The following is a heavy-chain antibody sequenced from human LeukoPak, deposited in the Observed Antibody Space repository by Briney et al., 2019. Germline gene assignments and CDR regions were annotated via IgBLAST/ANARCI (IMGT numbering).Heavy chain of an antibody. CDR2: IVVGSGNT. V-gene: IGHV1-58*01. J-gene: IGHJ3*02. CDR1: GFTFTSSA. Sequence: SVKVSCKASGFTFTSSAVQWVRQARGQRLEWIGWIVVGSGNTNYAQKFQERVTITRDMSTSTAYMELSSLRSEDTAVYYCAADPRVLYDFWSGYLDAFDIWGQGTMVTVSS. CDR3: AADPRVLYDFWSGYLDAFDI. D-gene: IGHD3-3*01.